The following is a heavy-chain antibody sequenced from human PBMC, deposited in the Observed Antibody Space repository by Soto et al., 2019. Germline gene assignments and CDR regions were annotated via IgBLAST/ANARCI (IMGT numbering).Heavy chain of an antibody. J-gene: IGHJ6*02. V-gene: IGHV3-11*06. Sequence: GGSLRLSCAASGFTFSDYYMSWIRQAPGKGLEWVSYISSSSSYTNYADSVKGRFTISRDNAKNSLYLQMNSLRAEDTAVYYCARAMYYDFWSGYKERYYGMDVWGQGTTVTVSS. CDR3: ARAMYYDFWSGYKERYYGMDV. CDR2: ISSSSSYT. D-gene: IGHD3-3*01. CDR1: GFTFSDYY.